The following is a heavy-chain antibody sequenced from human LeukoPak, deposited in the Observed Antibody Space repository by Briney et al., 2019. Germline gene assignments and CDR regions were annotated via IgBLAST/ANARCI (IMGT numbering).Heavy chain of an antibody. V-gene: IGHV4-30-4*01. D-gene: IGHD3-10*01. CDR3: ATYYAGRGGSGY. J-gene: IGHJ4*02. CDR1: GASISSDAYH. CDR2: SGAT. Sequence: SLTCTVSGASISSDAYHWRWIRQPPGKGLEWIGHSGATKNNPSLNSRLTKSVDTSNNHFSLRLSSVTAAHTAVYFCATYYAGRGGSGYWGQGTLVTVSS.